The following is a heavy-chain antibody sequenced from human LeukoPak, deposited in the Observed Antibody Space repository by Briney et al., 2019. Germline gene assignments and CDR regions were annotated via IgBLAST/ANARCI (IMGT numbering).Heavy chain of an antibody. Sequence: ASVKVSCKASGGTFSSYAISWVRQAPGQGLEGMGGIIPIFGTANYAQKFQGRVTITADKSTSTAYMELSSLRSEDTAVYYCARARIAAAGDYFDYWGQGTLVTVSS. V-gene: IGHV1-69*06. J-gene: IGHJ4*02. CDR2: IIPIFGTA. CDR1: GGTFSSYA. CDR3: ARARIAAAGDYFDY. D-gene: IGHD6-13*01.